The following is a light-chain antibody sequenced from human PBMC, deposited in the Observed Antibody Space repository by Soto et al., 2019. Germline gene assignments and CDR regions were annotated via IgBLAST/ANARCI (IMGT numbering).Light chain of an antibody. Sequence: DIQMTQSPSSLSASVGDRVTITCRASQSISSYLNWYQQKPGKAPKLLIYAASSLQSGVPSRFSDSVSGTDFTLTISSLQPEDFATYYCQQSYSTPQVTFGQGTRLEIK. CDR1: QSISSY. V-gene: IGKV1-39*01. CDR3: QQSYSTPQVT. CDR2: AAS. J-gene: IGKJ5*01.